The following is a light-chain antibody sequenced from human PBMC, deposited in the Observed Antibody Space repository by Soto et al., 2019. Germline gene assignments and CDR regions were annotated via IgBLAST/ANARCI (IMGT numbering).Light chain of an antibody. CDR1: QTVSGTY. CDR3: QQYDNSLRGYT. Sequence: EIVLTQSPGTLSLSPGERATLSCRASQTVSGTYLAWYQQRPGQAPRLLIYGASRRATGLPDRFSGGGSGTDFTLTVSRLEPEDFAVYYCQQYDNSLRGYTFGQGTKLEIK. J-gene: IGKJ2*01. CDR2: GAS. V-gene: IGKV3-20*01.